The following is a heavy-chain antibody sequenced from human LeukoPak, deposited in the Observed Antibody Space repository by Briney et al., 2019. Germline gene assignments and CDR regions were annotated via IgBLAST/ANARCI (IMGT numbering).Heavy chain of an antibody. J-gene: IGHJ4*02. CDR1: GFTFSDYY. CDR2: LSGSGDII. CDR3: ARDGERLCPMDY. Sequence: GGSLRLSCAASGFTFSDYYMSWIRQAPGKGLEWVSYLSGSGDIIYYADSVKGRFTISRDNAKNSLYLQMNSLRAEDTAVYYCARDGERLCPMDYWGQGTLVTVSS. V-gene: IGHV3-11*04. D-gene: IGHD2-2*01.